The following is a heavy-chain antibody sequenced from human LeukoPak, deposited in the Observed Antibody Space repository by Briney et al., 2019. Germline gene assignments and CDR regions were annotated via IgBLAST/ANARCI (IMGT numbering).Heavy chain of an antibody. D-gene: IGHD6-19*01. J-gene: IGHJ1*01. CDR2: INHSGST. CDR1: GGSFSGYY. Sequence: SETLSLTCAVYGGSFSGYYWSWIRQPPGKGLEWIGEINHSGSTNYNPSLKSRVTISVDTSKNQFSLKLSSVTAADTAVYYCARVLIRRSSGWYASAEYFQHWGQGTLVTVSS. V-gene: IGHV4-34*01. CDR3: ARVLIRRSSGWYASAEYFQH.